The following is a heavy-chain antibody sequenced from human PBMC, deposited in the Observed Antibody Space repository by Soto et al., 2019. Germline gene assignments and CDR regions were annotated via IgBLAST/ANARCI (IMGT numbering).Heavy chain of an antibody. V-gene: IGHV3-23*01. Sequence: TGGSLRLSCAASGFTFSSYAMSWVRQAPGKGLEWVSALSGSGGSTYYADSVKGRFTISRDNSKNTLYLQMNSLRAEDTAVYYCAKGGIWFGELSVYYYYYMDVWGKGTTVNVSS. CDR3: AKGGIWFGELSVYYYYYMDV. J-gene: IGHJ6*03. CDR2: LSGSGGST. CDR1: GFTFSSYA. D-gene: IGHD3-10*01.